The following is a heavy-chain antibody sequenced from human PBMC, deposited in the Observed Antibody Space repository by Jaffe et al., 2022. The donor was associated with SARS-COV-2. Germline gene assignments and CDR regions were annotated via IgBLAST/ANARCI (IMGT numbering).Heavy chain of an antibody. V-gene: IGHV4-34*01. Sequence: QVQLQQWGAGLLKPSETLSLTCAVYGGSFSGYYWSWIRQPPGKGLEWIGEINRSGSTNYNPSLESRVTISVDTPKYQFSLKLSSVTAADTAVYYCARDLFTYYYGSQRGWIDPWGQGILVTVSS. J-gene: IGHJ5*02. D-gene: IGHD3-10*01. CDR3: ARDLFTYYYGSQRGWIDP. CDR2: INRSGST. CDR1: GGSFSGYY.